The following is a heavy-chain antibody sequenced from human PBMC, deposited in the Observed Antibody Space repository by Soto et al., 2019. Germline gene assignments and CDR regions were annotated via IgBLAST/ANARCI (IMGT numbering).Heavy chain of an antibody. J-gene: IGHJ4*02. V-gene: IGHV4-39*01. D-gene: IGHD6-13*01. Sequence: QLQETGPGLVKPSETLSLTCTFSVGPITSNTLYWGWIRQPPGKGLEWFGTLFYSGTTYYNPSLKSRVTISVDSSENQFSLKLSSVTATDAAVYYCVAAPNPYYFDYWGQGTLVTVSS. CDR1: VGPITSNTLY. CDR3: VAAPNPYYFDY. CDR2: LFYSGTT.